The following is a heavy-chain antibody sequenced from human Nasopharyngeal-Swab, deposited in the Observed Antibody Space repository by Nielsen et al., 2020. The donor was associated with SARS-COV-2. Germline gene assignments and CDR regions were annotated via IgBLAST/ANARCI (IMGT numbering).Heavy chain of an antibody. D-gene: IGHD1-26*01. Sequence: GESLKISCAASGFTFSSYWMHWVRQAPGKGLVWVSRINSDGSSTSYADSVKGRFTISRDNAKNTLYLQMNSLRAEDTAVYYCARVPYSGSRGVGYWGQGTLATVSS. CDR1: GFTFSSYW. CDR2: INSDGSST. V-gene: IGHV3-74*01. J-gene: IGHJ4*02. CDR3: ARVPYSGSRGVGY.